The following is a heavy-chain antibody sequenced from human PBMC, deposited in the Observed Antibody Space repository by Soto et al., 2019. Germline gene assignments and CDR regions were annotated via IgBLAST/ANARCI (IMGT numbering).Heavy chain of an antibody. CDR2: IYPGDSDT. D-gene: IGHD3-3*01. V-gene: IGHV5-51*01. CDR1: GYSFTSYW. Sequence: GESLKISCKGSGYSFTSYWIGWVRQMPGKGLEWMGIIYPGDSDTRYSPSFQGQVTISADKSISTAYLQWSSLKASDTAMYYCARHTPPSYYDFWSGYYTRYYYYYYMDVWGKGTTVTRLL. J-gene: IGHJ6*03. CDR3: ARHTPPSYYDFWSGYYTRYYYYYYMDV.